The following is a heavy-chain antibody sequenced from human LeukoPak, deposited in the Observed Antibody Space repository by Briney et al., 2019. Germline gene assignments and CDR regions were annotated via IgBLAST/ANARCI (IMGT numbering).Heavy chain of an antibody. V-gene: IGHV3-21*01. CDR3: ARLSGGAMVKTNGPFDY. Sequence: GGSLRLSCAASGFTFSSYSMNWVRQAPGKGLEWVSSISSSSSYIYYADSVKGRFTISRDNAKNSLYLQMNSLRAEDTAVYYCARLSGGAMVKTNGPFDYWGQGTLVTVSS. J-gene: IGHJ4*02. D-gene: IGHD3-16*01. CDR1: GFTFSSYS. CDR2: ISSSSSYI.